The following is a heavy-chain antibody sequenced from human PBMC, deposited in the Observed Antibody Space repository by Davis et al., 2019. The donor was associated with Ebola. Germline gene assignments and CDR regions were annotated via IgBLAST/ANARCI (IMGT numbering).Heavy chain of an antibody. CDR3: ASSMIVVPPHY. D-gene: IGHD3-22*01. CDR2: INAGNGNT. Sequence: AASFQISCKASAYTFTSYAIHWVRQAPVQRLEWLGWINAGNGNTKYSQKFQGRVTMTRNTSISTAYMELSSLRSEDTAVYYCASSMIVVPPHYWGQGTLVTVSS. J-gene: IGHJ4*02. CDR1: AYTFTSYA. V-gene: IGHV1-3*01.